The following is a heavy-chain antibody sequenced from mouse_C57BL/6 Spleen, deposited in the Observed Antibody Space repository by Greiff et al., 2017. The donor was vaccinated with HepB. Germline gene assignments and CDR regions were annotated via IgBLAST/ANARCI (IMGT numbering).Heavy chain of an antibody. CDR2: IYPGSGNT. CDR1: GYSFTSYY. V-gene: IGHV1-66*01. J-gene: IGHJ4*01. D-gene: IGHD3-1*01. CDR3: ARGGLHYAMDY. Sequence: QVQLQQSGPELVKPGASVKISCKASGYSFTSYYIHWVKQRPGQGLEWIGWIYPGSGNTKYNEKFKGKATLTADTSSSTAYMQLSSLTSEDSAVYYCARGGLHYAMDYWGQGTSVTVSS.